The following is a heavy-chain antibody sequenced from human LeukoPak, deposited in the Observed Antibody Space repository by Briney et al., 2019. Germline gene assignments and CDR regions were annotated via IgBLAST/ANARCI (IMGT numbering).Heavy chain of an antibody. CDR2: ITASGTAM. D-gene: IGHD1-26*01. J-gene: IGHJ4*02. Sequence: PGGSLRLSCAASGFTFSSYSMNWVRQAPGKGLEWVSHITASGTAMFYADSVKGRFTISRDNAKNSLYLQMNSLRDEDTAVYYCARSGSYRFDYWGQGTLATVSS. V-gene: IGHV3-48*02. CDR1: GFTFSSYS. CDR3: ARSGSYRFDY.